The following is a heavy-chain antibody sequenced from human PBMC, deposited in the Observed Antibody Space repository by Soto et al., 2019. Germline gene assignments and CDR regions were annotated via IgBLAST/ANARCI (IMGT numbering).Heavy chain of an antibody. D-gene: IGHD3-22*01. V-gene: IGHV1-8*02. CDR1: GYNFGNYD. Sequence: QVQLVQSGAGVKNPGASVKVSCKAAGYNFGNYDLNWLRQATGQGLEWMGWMNPKNGDTGQAQKVQGRVIMGRETSMSTAYRGLTSLRPDDKAVFYCERGPSRLIVMADPYEGLLWLEPWGQGTLVIVSS. CDR3: ERGPSRLIVMADPYEGLLWLEP. CDR2: MNPKNGDT. J-gene: IGHJ5*02.